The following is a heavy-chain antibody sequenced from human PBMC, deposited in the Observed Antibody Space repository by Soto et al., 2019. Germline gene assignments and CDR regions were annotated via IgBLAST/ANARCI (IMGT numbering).Heavy chain of an antibody. J-gene: IGHJ5*02. D-gene: IGHD3-22*01. CDR2: MNPDSGDT. CDR1: GYTFTTYD. CDR3: ARGRMGAALFSHPRSYSYAFDP. V-gene: IGHV1-8*01. Sequence: QVQLVQSGAEVRKPGASVKVSCKASGYTFTTYDINWVRQATGQGLEWLGWMNPDSGDTGYGWKFQGRVTMTRNTSIGTAYMELNSLRSEDSAMYYCARGRMGAALFSHPRSYSYAFDPWGQGTLVTVSS.